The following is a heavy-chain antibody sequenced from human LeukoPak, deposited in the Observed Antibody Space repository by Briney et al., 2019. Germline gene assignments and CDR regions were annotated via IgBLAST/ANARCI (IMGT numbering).Heavy chain of an antibody. Sequence: PSDTLSLTCAVSGDSISSGNWWGWIRQPPGKGLEWIGYIYYGGSTYYNPSLKSRVTMSVDTSKNQLSLKLSSVTAVDTAVYYCARTLSGSYHYFDYWGQGTLLTVSS. V-gene: IGHV4-28*01. J-gene: IGHJ4*02. CDR1: GDSISSGNW. CDR3: ARTLSGSYHYFDY. CDR2: IYYGGST. D-gene: IGHD1-26*01.